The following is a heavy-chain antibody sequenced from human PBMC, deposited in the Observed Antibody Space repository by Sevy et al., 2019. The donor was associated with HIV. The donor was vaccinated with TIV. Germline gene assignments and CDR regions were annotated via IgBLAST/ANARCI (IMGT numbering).Heavy chain of an antibody. CDR1: GYRFMDFY. D-gene: IGHD3-3*02. CDR2: INPKNGVT. CDR3: ARELVKGFDF. J-gene: IGHJ5*01. V-gene: IGHV1-2*02. Sequence: ASVKVSCKASGYRFMDFYFHWVRQAPGQGPEWMGWINPKNGVTAYARKLQGRITIARDTSTTTVYMDLTRLTSDDTAIYYCARELVKGFDFWGQGTPVTVSS.